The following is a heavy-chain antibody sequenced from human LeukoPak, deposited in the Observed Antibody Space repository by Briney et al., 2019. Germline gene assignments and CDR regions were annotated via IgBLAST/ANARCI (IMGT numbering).Heavy chain of an antibody. CDR1: GFTFSSYY. V-gene: IGHV3-7*01. CDR2: IKQDGNEK. CDR3: VREGGEYLSGPFDS. J-gene: IGHJ4*02. D-gene: IGHD1-26*01. Sequence: GGSLRLSCAVSGFTFSSYYLGWVRQAPGKGLERVADIKQDGNEKYYVDSVKGRFTISRDNAKNSLLLQMNSLRAEDTAVYYCVREGGEYLSGPFDSWGQGALVTVSS.